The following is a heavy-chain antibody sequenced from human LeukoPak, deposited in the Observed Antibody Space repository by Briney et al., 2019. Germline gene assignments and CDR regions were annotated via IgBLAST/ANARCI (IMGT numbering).Heavy chain of an antibody. CDR2: IYHSGTT. CDR3: ARDRVRGNSNPFFDY. D-gene: IGHD4-11*01. J-gene: IGHJ4*02. V-gene: IGHV4-4*02. CDR1: GGSISSSNW. Sequence: SETLSLTCAVSGGSISSSNWWSWVRQPPGKGLEWIGEIYHSGTTNYNPSLKSRVTISVDTSKNQFSLKLSSVTAADTAVYYCARDRVRGNSNPFFDYWGQGTLVTVSS.